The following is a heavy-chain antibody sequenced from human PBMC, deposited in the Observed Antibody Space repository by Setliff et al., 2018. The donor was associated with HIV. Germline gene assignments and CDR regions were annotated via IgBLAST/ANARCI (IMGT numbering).Heavy chain of an antibody. Sequence: SETLSLTCTVSGGSISSRNHYWGWIRQPPGKGLEWIGTLYFTGSTYYNPSLKSRVTISVDTSKNQFSLKLSSVTAADTAVYYCAAGLHYYDSTGYPLTFDYWGQGALVTVSS. CDR3: AAGLHYYDSTGYPLTFDY. J-gene: IGHJ4*02. CDR2: LYFTGST. CDR1: GGSISSRNHY. V-gene: IGHV4-39*01. D-gene: IGHD3-22*01.